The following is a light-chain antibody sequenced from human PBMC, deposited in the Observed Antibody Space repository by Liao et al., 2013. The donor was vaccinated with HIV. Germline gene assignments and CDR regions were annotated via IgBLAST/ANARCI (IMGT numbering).Light chain of an antibody. Sequence: YELTQPPSVSVSPGQTATITCSGDKLGDKYAFWYRQKPGQSPVLVIYQDSKQASGIPERFSGSNSGNTATLTISGTQAMDEADYYCQAWDSSTTYVFGAGTKVTVL. CDR3: QAWDSSTTYV. V-gene: IGLV3-1*01. CDR1: KLGDKY. CDR2: QDS. J-gene: IGLJ1*01.